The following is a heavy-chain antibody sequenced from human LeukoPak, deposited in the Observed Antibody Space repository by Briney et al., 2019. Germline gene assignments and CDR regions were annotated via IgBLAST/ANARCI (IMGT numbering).Heavy chain of an antibody. CDR2: ISGSGDT. V-gene: IGHV3-23*01. J-gene: IGHJ4*02. Sequence: GGSLRLSCAASGFTFVGNAVTWVRQAPGKGLEWVSTISGSGDTYYADSVKGRFTISRDDSKSTLSLQMNSLRAEDTALYYCTKKYYYGSGTYIFYFDYWGQGTPVTVSS. CDR3: TKKYYYGSGTYIFYFDY. CDR1: GFTFVGNA. D-gene: IGHD3-10*01.